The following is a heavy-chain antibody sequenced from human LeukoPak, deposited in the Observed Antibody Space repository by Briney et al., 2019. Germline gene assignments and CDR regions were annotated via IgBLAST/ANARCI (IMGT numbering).Heavy chain of an antibody. J-gene: IGHJ4*02. CDR2: TLYRSKWYN. CDR3: AREVAGTYAFDY. D-gene: IGHD6-19*01. CDR1: GDSVSNNIIA. V-gene: IGHV6-1*01. Sequence: SQTLSLTCAISGDSVSNNIIAWNWIRQSPSRGLEWLGRTLYRSKWYNDYAVSVKSRITINPDTFKTQFSLQLNFVTPEDTAVYYCAREVAGTYAFDYWGQGTLVTVSS.